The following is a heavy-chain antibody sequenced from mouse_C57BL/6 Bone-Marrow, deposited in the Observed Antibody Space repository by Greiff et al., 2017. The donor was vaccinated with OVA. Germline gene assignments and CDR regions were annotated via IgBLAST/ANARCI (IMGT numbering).Heavy chain of an antibody. J-gene: IGHJ1*03. D-gene: IGHD2-4*01. Sequence: VQLQQSVAELVRPGASVKLSCTASGFNIKNTYMHWVKQRPGKGLEWIGRIYPGDVDTNYNGNFKGKATLTADKSSSTAYMQLSSLTSEDSAVYFCAREDDYDWYFDVWGTGTTVTVSS. V-gene: IGHV1-82*01. CDR1: GFNIKNTY. CDR3: AREDDYDWYFDV. CDR2: IYPGDVDT.